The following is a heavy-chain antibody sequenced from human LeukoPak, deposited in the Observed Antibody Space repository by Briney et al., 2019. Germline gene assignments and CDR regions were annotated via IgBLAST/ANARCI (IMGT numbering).Heavy chain of an antibody. J-gene: IGHJ4*02. CDR3: AREMEDSGSYFFDY. CDR2: ISAYNGNT. V-gene: IGHV1-18*01. CDR1: GYTFTSYG. D-gene: IGHD1-26*01. Sequence: ASVTVSCKASGYTFTSYGISWVRQAPGQGLEWMGWISAYNGNTNYAQKLQGRVTMTTDTSTSTAYMELRSLRSDDTAVYYCAREMEDSGSYFFDYWGQGTLVTVSS.